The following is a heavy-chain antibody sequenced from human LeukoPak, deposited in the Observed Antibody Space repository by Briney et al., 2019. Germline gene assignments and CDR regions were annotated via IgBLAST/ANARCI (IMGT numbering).Heavy chain of an antibody. D-gene: IGHD6-13*01. J-gene: IGHJ4*02. CDR2: INHSGST. V-gene: IGHV4-34*01. CDR1: GGSFSGYY. Sequence: PSETLSLTCAVYGGSFSGYYWSWIGQPPGKGLEWIGEINHSGSTNYNPSLKSRVTISVDTSKNQFSLKLSSVTAADTAVYYCAREIAAAGTAYGYWGQGTLVTVSS. CDR3: AREIAAAGTAYGY.